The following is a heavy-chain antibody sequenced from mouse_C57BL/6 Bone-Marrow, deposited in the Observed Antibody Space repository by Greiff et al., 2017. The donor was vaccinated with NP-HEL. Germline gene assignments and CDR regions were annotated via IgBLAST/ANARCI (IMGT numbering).Heavy chain of an antibody. Sequence: QVQLKESGAELVKPGASVKMSCKASGYTFTTYPIEWMKQNHGKSLEWIGNFHPYNDDTKYNEKFKGKATLTVEKSSSTVYLELSRLTSDDSAVYYCARGDNWDGDYYAMDYWGQGTSVTVSS. J-gene: IGHJ4*01. CDR1: GYTFTTYP. CDR2: FHPYNDDT. V-gene: IGHV1-47*01. D-gene: IGHD4-1*01. CDR3: ARGDNWDGDYYAMDY.